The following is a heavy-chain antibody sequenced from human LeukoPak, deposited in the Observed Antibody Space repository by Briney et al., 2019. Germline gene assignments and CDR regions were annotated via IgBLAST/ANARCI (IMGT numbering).Heavy chain of an antibody. D-gene: IGHD3-10*01. CDR2: IRWNSGSI. CDR1: GFTFDDYA. V-gene: IGHV3-9*01. CDR3: AKNITMVRGGNFDY. Sequence: PGGSLRLSCAASGFTFDDYAMHWDRQAQGKGLEWLSGIRWNSGSIDYADSVKGRFTISKDNAKNSLYLQMNSLRAEDAALYYCAKNITMVRGGNFDYWGQGTLVTVSS. J-gene: IGHJ4*02.